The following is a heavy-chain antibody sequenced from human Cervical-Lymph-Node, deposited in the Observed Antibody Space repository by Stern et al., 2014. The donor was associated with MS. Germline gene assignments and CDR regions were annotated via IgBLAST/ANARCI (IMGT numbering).Heavy chain of an antibody. CDR1: GASISRGGYW. CDR2: ISYSGSP. CDR3: ARSFGGDWDWFDP. Sequence: VQLVESGPGLVKPSQTLSLTCTVSGASISRGGYWWNLIRQHPGKGLEWIGYISYSGSPDYNPSLRSLITISVDTSKNQFSLKLNSVTAADTAVYYCARSFGGDWDWFDPWGQGTLVTVSS. V-gene: IGHV4-31*01. J-gene: IGHJ5*02. D-gene: IGHD3-10*01.